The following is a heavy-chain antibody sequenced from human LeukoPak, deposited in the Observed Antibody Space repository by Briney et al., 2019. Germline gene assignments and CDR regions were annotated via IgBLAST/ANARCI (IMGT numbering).Heavy chain of an antibody. D-gene: IGHD3-10*01. CDR2: IHYDGSNK. CDR1: GFTFSNYG. V-gene: IGHV3-30*02. CDR3: VNSGFDP. J-gene: IGHJ5*02. Sequence: GGSLRLSCAASGFTFSNYGMHWVRQAPGKGLDWVAFIHYDGSNKYYADSVKGRFTISRDNFKNTLSLQMNGLRVEDTALYYCVNSGFDPWGQGTLVTVSS.